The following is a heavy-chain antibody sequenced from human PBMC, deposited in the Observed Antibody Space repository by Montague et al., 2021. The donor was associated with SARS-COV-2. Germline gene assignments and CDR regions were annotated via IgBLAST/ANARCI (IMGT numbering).Heavy chain of an antibody. Sequence: SETLSLTCAVYSGSFSGYYWNWVRQPPGKGLEWVGEINHSGSANYNPSLKRRVTISVDASKNQFSLKLNSVTAADTAVYYCARLGEGVVPAPILGVGPYYSYSYMDVWGKGATVTVSS. CDR1: SGSFSGYY. D-gene: IGHD2-2*02. CDR2: INHSGSA. V-gene: IGHV4-34*01. CDR3: ARLGEGVVPAPILGVGPYYSYSYMDV. J-gene: IGHJ6*03.